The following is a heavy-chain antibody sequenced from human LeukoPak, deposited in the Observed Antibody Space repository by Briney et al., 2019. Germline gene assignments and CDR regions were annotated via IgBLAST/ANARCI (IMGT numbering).Heavy chain of an antibody. D-gene: IGHD6-13*01. CDR2: ISYDGSNK. V-gene: IGHV3-30*04. Sequence: GGSLRLSCAASGFTFSSYAMHWVRQAPGKGLEWVAVISYDGSNKYYADSVKGRFTISRDNSKNTLYLQMNSLRAEDTALYYCARTRGITAAGIDYWGQGTQVTVSS. CDR3: ARTRGITAAGIDY. CDR1: GFTFSSYA. J-gene: IGHJ4*02.